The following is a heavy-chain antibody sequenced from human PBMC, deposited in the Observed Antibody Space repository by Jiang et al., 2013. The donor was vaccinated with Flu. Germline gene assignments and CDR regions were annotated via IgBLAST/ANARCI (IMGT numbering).Heavy chain of an antibody. Sequence: KPTQTLTLTCTVLWVLTHHWWSGXGLDPSAPRKALECLALIYWDDDKRYSPSLKNRLTITKDTSKNQVVLTMTNMDPVDTGTYYCAHRRGGYNWNDGSYDYWGQGTLVTVSS. CDR2: IYWDDDK. CDR3: AHRRGGYNWNDGSYDY. J-gene: IGHJ4*02. CDR1: VLTHHWWSG. V-gene: IGHV2-5*02. D-gene: IGHD1-1*01.